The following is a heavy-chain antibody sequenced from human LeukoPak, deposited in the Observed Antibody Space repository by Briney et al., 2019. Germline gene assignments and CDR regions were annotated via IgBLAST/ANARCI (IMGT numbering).Heavy chain of an antibody. CDR2: IFGGGAR. CDR1: GFSVSSNQ. D-gene: IGHD2-8*01. Sequence: PGGSLRLSCAASGFSVSSNQMSWVRQAPGKGPEWVSVIFGGGARYYVDSVKGRFTISIDNSKNTLDLQMNSMRAEDTAVYYCAGDGVPAAQTNYWGQGTLVTVSS. J-gene: IGHJ4*02. V-gene: IGHV3-66*01. CDR3: AGDGVPAAQTNY.